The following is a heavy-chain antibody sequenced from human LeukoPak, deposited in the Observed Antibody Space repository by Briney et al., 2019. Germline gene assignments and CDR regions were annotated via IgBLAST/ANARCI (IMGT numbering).Heavy chain of an antibody. CDR1: GFTFGSYA. J-gene: IGHJ4*02. D-gene: IGHD6-19*01. CDR2: ISYDRSNI. Sequence: PGGSLRLSCAASGFTFGSYAMHWVRQTPGKGLEWVAVISYDRSNIYYADSVKGRFTISRDNSKNTLYLQMNRLRAEDTAVYYCARPYSSGWYGDFDYWGQGTLVTVSS. V-gene: IGHV3-30-3*01. CDR3: ARPYSSGWYGDFDY.